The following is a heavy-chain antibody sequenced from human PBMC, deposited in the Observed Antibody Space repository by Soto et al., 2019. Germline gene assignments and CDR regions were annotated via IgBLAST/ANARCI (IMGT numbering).Heavy chain of an antibody. D-gene: IGHD3-10*01. CDR2: ISAGSSYT. V-gene: IGHV3-11*05. J-gene: IGHJ4*02. CDR3: AREHGSGSYVY. Sequence: QVQLVESGGGLVKPGGSLRLSCEVSGFIFSDYYMSWIRQAPGKGLEWVSYISAGSSYTSYADSVKVRFTISRDNAKNSLYLQMNSLRAEDTAMYYCAREHGSGSYVYWGQGTLVTVSS. CDR1: GFIFSDYY.